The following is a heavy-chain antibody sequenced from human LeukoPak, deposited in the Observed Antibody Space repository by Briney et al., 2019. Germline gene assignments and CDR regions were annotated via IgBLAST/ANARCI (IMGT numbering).Heavy chain of an antibody. CDR1: GFTFYDYA. V-gene: IGHV3-9*01. CDR2: ISWNSGSI. J-gene: IGHJ5*02. CDR3: AKDMVFRSGWYGWFDP. Sequence: GGSLRLSCAASGFTFYDYAMHWVRHAPGKGLEWVSGISWNSGSIGYADSVKGRFTISRDNAKNSLYLQMNSLRAEDTALYYCAKDMVFRSGWYGWFDPWGQGTLVTVSS. D-gene: IGHD6-19*01.